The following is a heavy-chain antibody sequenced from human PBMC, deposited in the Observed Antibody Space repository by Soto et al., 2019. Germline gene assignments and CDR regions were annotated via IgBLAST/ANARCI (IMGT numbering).Heavy chain of an antibody. J-gene: IGHJ5*02. Sequence: SETLSLTCTVSGGSISRYYWSWIRQPPGKGLERLGYIYYSGRTNYNPSLKSRVTISVDTSKNQFSLKLSSGTAADTAVYYCARDRCGRDWFDPWGQVTLVTFS. V-gene: IGHV4-59*01. CDR1: GGSISRYY. CDR2: IYYSGRT. CDR3: ARDRCGRDWFDP.